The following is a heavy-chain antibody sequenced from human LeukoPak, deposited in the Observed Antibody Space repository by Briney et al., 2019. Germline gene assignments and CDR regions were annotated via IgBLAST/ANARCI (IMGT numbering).Heavy chain of an antibody. V-gene: IGHV1-18*01. Sequence: ASVKVSCKASGYTFTSYGISWVRQAPGQGLEWMGWISAYNGNTNYAQKLQGRVTMTTDTPTSTAYMELRSLRSDDTAVYYCARDYAYYGSGSYSHYYGMDVWGQGTTVTVSS. J-gene: IGHJ6*02. CDR3: ARDYAYYGSGSYSHYYGMDV. CDR2: ISAYNGNT. D-gene: IGHD3-10*01. CDR1: GYTFTSYG.